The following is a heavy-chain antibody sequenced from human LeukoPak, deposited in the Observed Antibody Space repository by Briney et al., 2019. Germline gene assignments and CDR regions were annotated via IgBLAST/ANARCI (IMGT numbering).Heavy chain of an antibody. J-gene: IGHJ4*02. D-gene: IGHD3-22*01. V-gene: IGHV4-4*07. CDR3: ARGSYYFDYSGGMDY. CDR2: IYTSGST. Sequence: PSETLSLTCTVSGGSISSYYWSWLRQPAGKGLEWIGRIYTSGSTNYNPSLKSRVTMSVDTSKNQFSLKLTSVTAADPAVYYCARGSYYFDYSGGMDYWGQGTLVTVSS. CDR1: GGSISSYY.